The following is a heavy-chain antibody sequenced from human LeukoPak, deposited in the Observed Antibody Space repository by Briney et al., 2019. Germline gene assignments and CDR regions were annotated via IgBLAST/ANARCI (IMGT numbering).Heavy chain of an antibody. J-gene: IGHJ6*02. Sequence: ASVKVSCKASGYTFTSYGISWVRQAPGQGLGWMGWISAYNGNTNYAQKLQGRVTMTTDTSTSTAYMELRSLRSDDTAVYYCARDLDIVVVPAAMGYYYYGMDVWGQGTTVTVSS. V-gene: IGHV1-18*01. D-gene: IGHD2-2*03. CDR3: ARDLDIVVVPAAMGYYYYGMDV. CDR1: GYTFTSYG. CDR2: ISAYNGNT.